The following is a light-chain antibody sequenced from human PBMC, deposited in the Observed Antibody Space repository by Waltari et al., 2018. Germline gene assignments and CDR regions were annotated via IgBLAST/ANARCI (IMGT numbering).Light chain of an antibody. V-gene: IGLV2-11*01. J-gene: IGLJ2*01. CDR1: SSDAGGYNF. CDR3: CSHAGTYVV. CDR2: DVS. Sequence: QSALTQPRSVSGSPGQSVTISCTGTSSDAGGYNFVSGYQQYPGKAPKLMIYDVSKRPSGVPDRFSGSKSGNTASLTISGLQAEDEADYYCCSHAGTYVVFGGGTKLTVL.